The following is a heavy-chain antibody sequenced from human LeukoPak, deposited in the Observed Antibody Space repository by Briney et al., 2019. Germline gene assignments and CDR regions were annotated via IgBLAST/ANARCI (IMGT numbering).Heavy chain of an antibody. CDR3: ARNGTGVYNLVQY. V-gene: IGHV1-2*02. CDR1: GYTFTGYY. CDR2: INPNSGGT. Sequence: GASVKVSCKASGYTFTGYYMHWVRQAPGQELEWMGWINPNSGGTNYAQKFQGRVTMTRDTSISAVYMELSRLRSDDTAVYYCARNGTGVYNLVQYWGQGTLVTVSS. D-gene: IGHD5-24*01. J-gene: IGHJ4*02.